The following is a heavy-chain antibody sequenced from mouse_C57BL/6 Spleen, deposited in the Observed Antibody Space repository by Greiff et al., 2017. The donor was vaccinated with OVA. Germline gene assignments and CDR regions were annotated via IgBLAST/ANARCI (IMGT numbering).Heavy chain of an antibody. J-gene: IGHJ1*03. CDR2: IYPSDSET. V-gene: IGHV1-61*01. CDR3: ARERYYGSSPWYFDV. D-gene: IGHD1-1*01. CDR1: GYTFTSYW. Sequence: VQLQQPGAELVRPGSSVKLSCKASGYTFTSYWMDWVKQRPGQGLEWIGNIYPSDSETHYNQKFKDKATLTVDKSSSTAYMQLSSLTSEDSAVYYCARERYYGSSPWYFDVWGTGTTVTVSS.